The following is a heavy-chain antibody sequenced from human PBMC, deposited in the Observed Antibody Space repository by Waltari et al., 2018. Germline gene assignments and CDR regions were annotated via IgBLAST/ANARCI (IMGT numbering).Heavy chain of an antibody. D-gene: IGHD3-22*01. V-gene: IGHV1-2*02. J-gene: IGHJ5*02. CDR1: GYTFTGYY. CDR3: ARKGKAMMYKKYNWFDP. Sequence: QVQLVQSGAEVKKPGASVKVSCKASGYTFTGYYMHWVRQAPGQGLEWMGWINPNSGGTHYAQKFQGRVTMTRETSISTAYMELRRLRSDDTAVYYCARKGKAMMYKKYNWFDPWGQGTLVTVSS. CDR2: INPNSGGT.